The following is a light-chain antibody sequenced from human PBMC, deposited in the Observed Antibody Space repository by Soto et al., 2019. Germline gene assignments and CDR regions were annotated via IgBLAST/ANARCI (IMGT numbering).Light chain of an antibody. V-gene: IGKV3-11*01. CDR2: DAS. CDR1: QSVSSY. Sequence: EIVLTQSPATLSLSPGERAILSCRASQSVSSYLAWYQQKPGQAPRLLIYDASTRATGIPARFRGSGSGTDFTLSISSLEPEDFAVYYCQQRGYTSGQGTKLEIK. CDR3: QQRGYT. J-gene: IGKJ2*01.